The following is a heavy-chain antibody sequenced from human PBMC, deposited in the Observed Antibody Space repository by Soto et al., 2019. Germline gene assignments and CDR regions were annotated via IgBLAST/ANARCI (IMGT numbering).Heavy chain of an antibody. D-gene: IGHD3-22*01. V-gene: IGHV5-51*01. J-gene: IGHJ6*02. CDR2: IYPGDSDT. CDR3: ASPTYYYDSSGYSYGMDV. CDR1: GYSFTSYW. Sequence: HGESLKISCKGSGYSFTSYWIGWVRQMPGKGLEWMGIIYPGDSDTRYSPSFQGQVTISADKSISTAYLQWSSLKASDTAMYYCASPTYYYDSSGYSYGMDVWGQGTTVTVS.